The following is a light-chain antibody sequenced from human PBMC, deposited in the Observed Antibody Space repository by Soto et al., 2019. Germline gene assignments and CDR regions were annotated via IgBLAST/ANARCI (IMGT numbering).Light chain of an antibody. CDR3: QQYNTYPYT. Sequence: DIQMTQSPSSLSASVGDRVTITCRASQGISSWLAWYQQRPGEAPKSLIYAASSLQSGVPSRFSGSGSGTDVTLTISSLQPEDFATYYCQQYNTYPYTFGQGTKLEIK. J-gene: IGKJ2*01. V-gene: IGKV1D-16*01. CDR1: QGISSW. CDR2: AAS.